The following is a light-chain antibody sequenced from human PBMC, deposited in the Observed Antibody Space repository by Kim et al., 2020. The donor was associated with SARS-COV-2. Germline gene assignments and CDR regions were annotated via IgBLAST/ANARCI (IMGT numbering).Light chain of an antibody. Sequence: IVLTQSPATLSLSPGERATLSCRASQSVSTFLAWYQQKPGRVPRLLIYHASNRATGIPPRFSGSGSGTDFTLTISSLEPEDFAVYYCQQRSNWPSITFGQGTRLEIK. V-gene: IGKV3-11*01. CDR1: QSVSTF. J-gene: IGKJ5*01. CDR2: HAS. CDR3: QQRSNWPSIT.